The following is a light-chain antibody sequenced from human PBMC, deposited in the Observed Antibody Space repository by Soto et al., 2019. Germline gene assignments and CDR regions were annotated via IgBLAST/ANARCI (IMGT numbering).Light chain of an antibody. J-gene: IGKJ1*01. CDR2: GAS. V-gene: IGKV3-15*01. Sequence: EIVMPKSPATLSVSPGERATLSCRASQSLGTNLAWFQQKPGQVPRLLIHGASTRATGVPARFSGSGSGTAFTLTINSLQSEDFAVYYCQQYNMWPRTFGQGTKVDVK. CDR1: QSLGTN. CDR3: QQYNMWPRT.